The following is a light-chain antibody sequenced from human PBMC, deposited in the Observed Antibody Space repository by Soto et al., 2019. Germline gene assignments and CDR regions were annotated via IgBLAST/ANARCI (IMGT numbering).Light chain of an antibody. CDR2: GNS. CDR1: SSNIGAGYD. Sequence: QSVLTQPPSVSGAPGQRVTISCTGSSSNIGAGYDVHWYQQLPGTAPKLLIYGNSNRPSGVPDRFSGSKSGTSASLAITGLQAEDEADYYCPSYDSSLSAFWVFGGGTKLTVL. CDR3: PSYDSSLSAFWV. V-gene: IGLV1-40*01. J-gene: IGLJ3*02.